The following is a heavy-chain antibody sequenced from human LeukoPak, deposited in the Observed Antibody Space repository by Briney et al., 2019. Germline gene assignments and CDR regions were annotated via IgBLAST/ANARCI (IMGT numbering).Heavy chain of an antibody. CDR1: GFTFNTHA. CDR3: AKGKGSSSSSIDW. J-gene: IGHJ4*02. D-gene: IGHD2-15*01. CDR2: VSGSAGST. V-gene: IGHV3-23*01. Sequence: GGSLRLSCAASGFTFNTHAMSWVRQAPGKGLEWVSAVSGSAGSTYYADSVKGRFTISRDNSKNILYLQIHSLRAEDTAVYYCAKGKGSSSSSIDWWGQGTLVTVSS.